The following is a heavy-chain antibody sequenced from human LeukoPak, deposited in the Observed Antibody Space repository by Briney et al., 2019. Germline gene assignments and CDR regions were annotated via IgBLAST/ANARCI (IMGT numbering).Heavy chain of an antibody. J-gene: IGHJ4*02. Sequence: PGGSLRLSCAASGFSFSSNGIHWVRQAPGKGLEWVAVISYDRSNKYYADSVKGRFTISRDNSKNTLYLQMNSLRAEDTAVYYCATGGIAVAGTGYWGQGTLVTVSS. V-gene: IGHV3-30*03. CDR2: ISYDRSNK. CDR1: GFSFSSNG. CDR3: ATGGIAVAGTGY. D-gene: IGHD6-19*01.